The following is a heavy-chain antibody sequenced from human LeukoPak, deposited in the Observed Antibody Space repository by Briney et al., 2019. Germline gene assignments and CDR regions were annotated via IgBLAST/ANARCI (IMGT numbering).Heavy chain of an antibody. CDR2: IYPGDSDT. J-gene: IGHJ5*02. V-gene: IGHV5-51*01. D-gene: IGHD3-3*01. CDR1: GYSFTSYW. Sequence: GESLKISCKGSGYSFTSYWIGWVRQMPGKGLEWMGIIYPGDSDTRYSPSFQGQVTISADKSSSTSYLQWSSLKASDTAMYYCARGYYDFWSGYNWFDPWGQGTLVTVSS. CDR3: ARGYYDFWSGYNWFDP.